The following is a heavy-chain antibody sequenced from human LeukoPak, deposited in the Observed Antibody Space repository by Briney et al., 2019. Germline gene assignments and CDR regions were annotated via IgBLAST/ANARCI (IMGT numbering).Heavy chain of an antibody. V-gene: IGHV3-21*01. J-gene: IGHJ4*02. CDR2: ISSSSSYI. CDR3: ARGSRPIGSSWYFDY. Sequence: PGGSLRLSCAASGFTFSSYSMNWVRQAPGKGLEWVSSISSSSSYIYYADSVKGRFTISRDNAKNSLYLQMNSLRAEDTAVYYCARGSRPIGSSWYFDYWGQGTLVTVSS. D-gene: IGHD6-13*01. CDR1: GFTFSSYS.